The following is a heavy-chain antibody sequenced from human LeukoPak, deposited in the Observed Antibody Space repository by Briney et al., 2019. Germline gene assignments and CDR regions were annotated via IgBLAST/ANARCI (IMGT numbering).Heavy chain of an antibody. CDR1: GFTFSSYA. V-gene: IGHV3-23*01. CDR3: AKDGYSNSRYDWFDP. CDR2: ISSGGGT. D-gene: IGHD6-13*01. Sequence: GGSLRLSCAASGFTFSSYAMSWVRQAPGKGLEWVSGISSGGGTYYADSEKGRFTISRDNSKNTLYLQMNNLRAEDTAVYYCAKDGYSNSRYDWFDPWGQGTLVTVSS. J-gene: IGHJ5*02.